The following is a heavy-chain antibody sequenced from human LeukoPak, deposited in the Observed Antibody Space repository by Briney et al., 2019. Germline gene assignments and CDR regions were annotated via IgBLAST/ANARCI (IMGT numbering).Heavy chain of an antibody. V-gene: IGHV3-74*01. CDR3: AREGRFLDRSPVDY. CDR1: GFTFSSYW. J-gene: IGHJ4*02. D-gene: IGHD3/OR15-3a*01. Sequence: GGSLGLSCAASGFTFSSYWMHWVRQAPGKRLVWVSGIKSDGSSTSYADSVKGRFTVSRDNAKNTLYLQMNSLRAEDTAVYYCAREGRFLDRSPVDYWGQGSLVTVSS. CDR2: IKSDGSST.